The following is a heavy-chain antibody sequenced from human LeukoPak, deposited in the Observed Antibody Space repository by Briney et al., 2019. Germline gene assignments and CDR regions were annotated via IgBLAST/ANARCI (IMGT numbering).Heavy chain of an antibody. CDR2: IYIVGST. V-gene: IGHV3-53*01. Sequence: GGSLRLSRAASGVILSSNYMSWGRQAPGKGLEWGSVIYIVGSTYYAGSVKGRFTISRDNSKNTLYLQMNSLRAEDTAVYYCARSPWGITMMAEAWGQGTLVTVSS. CDR3: ARSPWGITMMAEA. J-gene: IGHJ5*02. CDR1: GVILSSNY. D-gene: IGHD3-22*01.